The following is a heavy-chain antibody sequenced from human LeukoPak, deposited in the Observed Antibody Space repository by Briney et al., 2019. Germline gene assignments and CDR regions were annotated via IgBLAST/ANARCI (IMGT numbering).Heavy chain of an antibody. D-gene: IGHD5-24*01. Sequence: GGALRLSCAASGFTVSSNYMTWVRQAPGKGLEWVSVIYSGGSTYYADSVKGRFTISRDNSKNTLYLQMNSLRAEDTAVYYCARDPAGRDGYKGFDYWGQGTLVTVSS. J-gene: IGHJ4*02. V-gene: IGHV3-53*01. CDR3: ARDPAGRDGYKGFDY. CDR1: GFTVSSNY. CDR2: IYSGGST.